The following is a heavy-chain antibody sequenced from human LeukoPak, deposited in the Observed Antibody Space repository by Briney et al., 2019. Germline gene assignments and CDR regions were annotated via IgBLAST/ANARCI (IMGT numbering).Heavy chain of an antibody. CDR3: AKKRSGYYSFDY. Sequence: GGSLRLSCAASGFTFNNSAMNWVRQAPGKGLDWVSVISGSGGTTYYADSVKGRFTIFRDNSKNTLSLQMNSLRAEDTAVYYCAKKRSGYYSFDYWGQGTLVTVSS. J-gene: IGHJ4*02. CDR2: ISGSGGTT. V-gene: IGHV3-23*01. CDR1: GFTFNNSA. D-gene: IGHD3-22*01.